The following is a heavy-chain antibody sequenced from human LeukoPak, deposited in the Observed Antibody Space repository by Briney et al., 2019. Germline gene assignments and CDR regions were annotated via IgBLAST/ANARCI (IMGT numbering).Heavy chain of an antibody. V-gene: IGHV1-69*04. D-gene: IGHD3-3*01. CDR1: GGTFSSYA. CDR3: ARATRGIKDDFWSGFNWSDP. Sequence: ASVKVSCKASGGTFSSYAISWVRQAPGQGLEWMGRIIPIFGIANYAQKFQGRVTITADKSTSTAYMELSSLRSEDTAVYYCARATRGIKDDFWSGFNWSDPWGQGTLVTVSS. CDR2: IIPIFGIA. J-gene: IGHJ5*02.